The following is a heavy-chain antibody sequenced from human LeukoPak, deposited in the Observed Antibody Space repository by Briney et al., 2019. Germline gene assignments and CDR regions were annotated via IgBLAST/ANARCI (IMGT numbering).Heavy chain of an antibody. CDR3: ARSWYGMDV. D-gene: IGHD1-14*01. CDR2: INPSNGDT. J-gene: IGHJ6*02. CDR1: Y. V-gene: IGHV1-2*06. Sequence: YMXXXRQAPGQGLEWMGRINPSNGDTEYEQKFQGRVTMTRDTSISTVYMELSRLTSDVTAVYYCARSWYGMDVWGQGTTVTVSS.